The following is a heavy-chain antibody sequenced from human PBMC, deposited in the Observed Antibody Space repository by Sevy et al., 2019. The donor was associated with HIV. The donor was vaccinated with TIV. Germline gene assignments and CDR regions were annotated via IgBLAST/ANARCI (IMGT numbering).Heavy chain of an antibody. J-gene: IGHJ4*02. D-gene: IGHD3-10*01. CDR3: ARDLSRRGSGSYYGGVFDY. CDR2: ISAYNGNT. Sequence: ASVKVSCKASGYTFTSYGISWVRQAPGQGLEWMGLISAYNGNTNYAQKLQGRVTMTTDTSTSTAYMELRSLRSDDTAVYYCARDLSRRGSGSYYGGVFDYWGQGTLVTVSS. CDR1: GYTFTSYG. V-gene: IGHV1-18*01.